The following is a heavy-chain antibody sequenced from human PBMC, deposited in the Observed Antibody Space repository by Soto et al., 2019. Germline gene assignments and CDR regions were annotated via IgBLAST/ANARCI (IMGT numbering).Heavy chain of an antibody. CDR2: IYYSGST. Sequence: SETLSLTCTVSGGSISSGGYYWSWIRQHPGKGLEWIGYIYYSGSTYYNPSLKSRVTISVDTSKNQFSLKLSSVTAADTAVYYCARDTSYDSSGYYRAMGAFDIWGQGTMVTVSS. CDR3: ARDTSYDSSGYYRAMGAFDI. D-gene: IGHD3-22*01. V-gene: IGHV4-31*03. CDR1: GGSISSGGYY. J-gene: IGHJ3*02.